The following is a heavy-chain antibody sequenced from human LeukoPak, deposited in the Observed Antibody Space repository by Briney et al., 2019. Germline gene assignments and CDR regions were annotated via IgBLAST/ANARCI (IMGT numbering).Heavy chain of an antibody. CDR2: MNPNSGNT. J-gene: IGHJ6*02. V-gene: IGHV1-8*01. CDR3: ARAIFGSGSYSAILYYYYYGMDV. Sequence: PGASVKVSCKASGYTFTSYDINWVRQATGQGLEWMGWMNPNSGNTGYAQKFQGRVTMTRNTSISTAYMELSSLRSEDTAVYYCARAIFGSGSYSAILYYYYYGMDVWGQGTTVTVSS. CDR1: GYTFTSYD. D-gene: IGHD3-10*01.